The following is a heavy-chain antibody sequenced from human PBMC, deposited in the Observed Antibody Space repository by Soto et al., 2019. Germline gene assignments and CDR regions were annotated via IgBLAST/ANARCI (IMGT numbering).Heavy chain of an antibody. V-gene: IGHV3-23*01. CDR1: GFTFSSYA. J-gene: IGHJ4*02. CDR2: ISGSGGST. D-gene: IGHD4-4*01. CDR3: AKSSRPPKTTVTTFYY. Sequence: GGSLRLSCAASGFTFSSYAMRCVRQAPGKGLEWVSAISGSGGSTYYADSVKGRFTISRDKSKNTLYLQMNSLRAEDTAVYYCAKSSRPPKTTVTTFYYWGQGTRVTVSS.